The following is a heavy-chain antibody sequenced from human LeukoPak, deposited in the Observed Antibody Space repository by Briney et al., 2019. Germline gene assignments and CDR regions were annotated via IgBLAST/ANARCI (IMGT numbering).Heavy chain of an antibody. D-gene: IGHD4-17*01. J-gene: IGHJ3*02. Sequence: SQTLSLTCTVSGGSISSGSYYWSWIRQPAGKGLEWIGRIYTSGSTNYNPSLKSPVTISVDTSKNQFSLKLSSVTAADTAVYYCAREVPVGYGDYPRLEAFDIRGQGTMVTVSS. V-gene: IGHV4-61*02. CDR1: GGSISSGSYY. CDR2: IYTSGST. CDR3: AREVPVGYGDYPRLEAFDI.